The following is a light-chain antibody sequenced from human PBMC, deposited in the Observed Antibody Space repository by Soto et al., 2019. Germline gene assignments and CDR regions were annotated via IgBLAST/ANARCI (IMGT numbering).Light chain of an antibody. CDR2: GAS. CDR3: QQYNNWPGT. V-gene: IGKV3-15*01. CDR1: QSVSTN. J-gene: IGKJ1*01. Sequence: ETVMTQSPATLSVSPGERATLSCRASQSVSTNLVWYQHKPGQAPRLLISGASTRATGLPARFSGSGSGTEFTLTISSLQSEDFAVYYCQQYNNWPGTFGQGTKVDIK.